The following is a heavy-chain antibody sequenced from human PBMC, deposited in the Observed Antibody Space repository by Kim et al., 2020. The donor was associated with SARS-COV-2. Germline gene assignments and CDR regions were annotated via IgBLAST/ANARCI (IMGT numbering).Heavy chain of an antibody. D-gene: IGHD2-2*01. Sequence: GGSLRLSCAASGFTFSSYAMSWVRQAPGKGLEWVSAISGSGGSTYYADSVKGRFTISRDNSKNTLYLQMNSLRAEDTAVYYCAKELGYCSSTSCYPYHYWGQGTLVTVSS. J-gene: IGHJ4*02. CDR1: GFTFSSYA. CDR2: ISGSGGST. CDR3: AKELGYCSSTSCYPYHY. V-gene: IGHV3-23*01.